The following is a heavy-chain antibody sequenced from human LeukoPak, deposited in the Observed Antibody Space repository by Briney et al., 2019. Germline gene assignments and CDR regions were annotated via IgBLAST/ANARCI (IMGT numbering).Heavy chain of an antibody. CDR1: GGTLSSYA. CDR2: IIPIFGTA. D-gene: IGHD3-9*01. CDR3: ASSWGYYDILTGPYYYGMDV. J-gene: IGHJ6*02. Sequence: ASVKVSCKASGGTLSSYAISWVRQAPGQGLEWMGGIIPIFGTANYAQKFQGRVTITADESTSTAYMELSSLRSEDTAVYYCASSWGYYDILTGPYYYGMDVWGQGTTVTVSS. V-gene: IGHV1-69*01.